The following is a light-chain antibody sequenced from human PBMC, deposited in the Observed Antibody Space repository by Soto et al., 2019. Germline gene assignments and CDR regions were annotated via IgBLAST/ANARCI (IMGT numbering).Light chain of an antibody. CDR1: QGIRDD. CDR3: LQDYNYPLT. CDR2: AAS. Sequence: AIQMTQSPSSLSASVGDRVTITCRASQGIRDDLGWYQQKPGKAPKLLIYAASSLQSGVPSRFGGSGSGTDFPLPISSLQPEDFATYYCLQDYNYPLTFGGGTKVEIK. V-gene: IGKV1-6*01. J-gene: IGKJ4*01.